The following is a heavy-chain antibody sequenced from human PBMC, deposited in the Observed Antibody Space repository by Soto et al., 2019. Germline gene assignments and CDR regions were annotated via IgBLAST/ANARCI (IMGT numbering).Heavy chain of an antibody. CDR2: ISYDGSNK. CDR3: ARSYGSGSYSSI. CDR1: GFTFSNYA. V-gene: IGHV3-30-3*01. D-gene: IGHD3-10*01. Sequence: QVQLVESGGGVVQPGRSLRLSCAASGFTFSNYAIHWVRQAPGKGLEWVAVISYDGSNKYYADSMKGRFTISRDNSKYTVYLQMNSLRPEDTAMYYWARSYGSGSYSSIWGQGTMVTVSS. J-gene: IGHJ3*02.